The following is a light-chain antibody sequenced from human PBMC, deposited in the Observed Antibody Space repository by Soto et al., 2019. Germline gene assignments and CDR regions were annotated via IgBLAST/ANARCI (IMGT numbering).Light chain of an antibody. Sequence: QSVLTQPASVSGSPGQSITISCTGTSSDVGGYNYVSWYQHYPGKAPKLMIYDVSNRPSGVSNRFSGSKSGNTASLTISGLQAEDEADYFCSSYASTSNLVVFGGGTKLTVL. CDR3: SSYASTSNLVV. CDR2: DVS. J-gene: IGLJ3*02. V-gene: IGLV2-14*03. CDR1: SSDVGGYNY.